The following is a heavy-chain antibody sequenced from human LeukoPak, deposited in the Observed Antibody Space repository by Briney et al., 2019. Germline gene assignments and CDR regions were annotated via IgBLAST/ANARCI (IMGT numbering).Heavy chain of an antibody. CDR2: IYSDGVT. Sequence: PGGSLRLSCAASRFIVNSYAMSGVRQAPGKGLAWVSLIYSDGVTQYADSVKGRFTISRDNSKNTLYLQMNSLRDEDTAVYFCARDRAEGKTWVEFDPWGQGTLVTVSS. CDR3: ARDRAEGKTWVEFDP. CDR1: RFIVNSYA. V-gene: IGHV3-66*02. J-gene: IGHJ5*02.